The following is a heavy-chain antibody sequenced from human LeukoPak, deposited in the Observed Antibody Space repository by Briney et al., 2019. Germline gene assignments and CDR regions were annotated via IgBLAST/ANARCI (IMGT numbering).Heavy chain of an antibody. Sequence: ASVKVSCKASGYTFTAYYMHWVRQAPGQGLEWMGWINPKSGGTNYTQKFQGRVTMTRDTSTSTVYMELSSLRSEDTAVYYCARNDYGDYEQNWFDPWGQGTLVTVSS. J-gene: IGHJ5*02. D-gene: IGHD4-17*01. CDR3: ARNDYGDYEQNWFDP. V-gene: IGHV1-2*02. CDR1: GYTFTAYY. CDR2: INPKSGGT.